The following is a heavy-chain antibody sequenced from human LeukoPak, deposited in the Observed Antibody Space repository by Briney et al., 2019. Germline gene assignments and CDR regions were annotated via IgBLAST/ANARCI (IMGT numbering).Heavy chain of an antibody. CDR2: ISWNSGSI. CDR1: GFTFDDYA. V-gene: IGHV3-9*01. CDR3: ARDRFFGEPDAFDI. D-gene: IGHD3-3*01. J-gene: IGHJ3*02. Sequence: PGGSLRLSCAASGFTFDDYAMHWVRQAPGKGLEWVSGISWNSGSIGYADSVKGRFTISRDNAKNSLYLQMNSLRAEDTAVYYCARDRFFGEPDAFDIWGQGTMVTVSS.